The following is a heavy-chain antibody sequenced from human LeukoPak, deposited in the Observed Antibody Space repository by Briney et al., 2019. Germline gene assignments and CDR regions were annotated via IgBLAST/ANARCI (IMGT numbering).Heavy chain of an antibody. J-gene: IGHJ6*03. V-gene: IGHV1-46*01. CDR3: ATNDPLYCSSTSCYRKNYYYYYMDV. CDR1: GYTFTSNY. Sequence: ASVKVSCKAFGYTFTSNYMHWVRQAPGQGPEWMGVISPSGGSTTYAQKFQDRVTMTEDTSTDTAYMELSSLRSEDTAVYYCATNDPLYCSSTSCYRKNYYYYYMDVWGKGTTVTISS. CDR2: ISPSGGST. D-gene: IGHD2-2*02.